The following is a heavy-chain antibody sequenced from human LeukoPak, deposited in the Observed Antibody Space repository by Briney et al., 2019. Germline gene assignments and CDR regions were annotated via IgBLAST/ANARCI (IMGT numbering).Heavy chain of an antibody. V-gene: IGHV4-38-2*02. CDR2: IYHSGST. CDR3: ARDQAIEQWLDAFDI. D-gene: IGHD6-19*01. Sequence: PSETLSLTCTVSGYSISSGYYWGWIRQPPGKGLEWIGSIYHSGSTYYNPSLKSRVTISVDTSKNQFSLKLSSVTAADTAVYYCARDQAIEQWLDAFDIWGQGTMVTVSS. CDR1: GYSISSGYY. J-gene: IGHJ3*02.